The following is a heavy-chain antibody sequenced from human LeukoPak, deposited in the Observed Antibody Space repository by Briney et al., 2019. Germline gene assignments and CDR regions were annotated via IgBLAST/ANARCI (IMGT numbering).Heavy chain of an antibody. Sequence: SETLSLTCTVSGGSINTYYWSWIRQPPGKGLEWVGYISNSGSSKYNPSLKSRVTISVDTSKNQFSLKLSSVTAADTAVYYCARDIVVVPAAMPPAFDIWGQGTMVTVSS. CDR3: ARDIVVVPAAMPPAFDI. CDR1: GGSINTYY. J-gene: IGHJ3*02. D-gene: IGHD2-2*01. V-gene: IGHV4-4*08. CDR2: ISNSGSS.